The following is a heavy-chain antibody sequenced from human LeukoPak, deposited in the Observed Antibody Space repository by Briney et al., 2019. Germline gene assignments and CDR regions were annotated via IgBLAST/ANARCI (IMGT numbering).Heavy chain of an antibody. CDR2: ININSGGT. Sequence: ASVKVSCKVSGYTLTELSMHWVRQAPGQGLEWMGRININSGGTSYAQKFQGRVTLTRDTSITTAFMELSRLRSDDTAVYYCARDSGITGTTGAIDYWGQGTLVTVSS. J-gene: IGHJ4*02. CDR3: ARDSGITGTTGAIDY. D-gene: IGHD1-20*01. CDR1: GYTLTELS. V-gene: IGHV1-2*06.